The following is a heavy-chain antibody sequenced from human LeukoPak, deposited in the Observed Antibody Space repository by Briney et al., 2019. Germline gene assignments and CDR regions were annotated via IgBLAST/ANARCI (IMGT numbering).Heavy chain of an antibody. CDR3: AKSTDYWFYGMDV. Sequence: PGGSLRLSCVASGFTFSTFAMYWLRQAPGKGLEWVSAIGADVGHTNYADSVRGRFTISRDNSRNTLYLQMTSPRTDDKSSYFCAKSTDYWFYGMDVWGQGTIVTVSS. CDR2: IGADVGHT. J-gene: IGHJ6*02. V-gene: IGHV3-23*01. CDR1: GFTFSTFA. D-gene: IGHD2-8*02.